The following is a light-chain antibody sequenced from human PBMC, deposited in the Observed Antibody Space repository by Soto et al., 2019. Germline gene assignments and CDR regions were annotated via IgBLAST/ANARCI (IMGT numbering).Light chain of an antibody. V-gene: IGKV3-15*01. CDR2: GPS. CDR1: QSVSSSY. CDR3: QQYNNWPRT. J-gene: IGKJ1*01. Sequence: EIVITQSPATPSVSPGERATLSCRTSQSVSSSYLAWYQQKPGQAPRLLIYGPSTRATGIPARFSGSGSGTEFTLTISSLQSEDFALYYCQQYNNWPRTFGQGTKVDIK.